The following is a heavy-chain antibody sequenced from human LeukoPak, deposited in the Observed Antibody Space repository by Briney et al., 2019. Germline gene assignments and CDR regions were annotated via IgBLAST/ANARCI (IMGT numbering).Heavy chain of an antibody. CDR1: GYSISSSSYY. J-gene: IGHJ4*02. V-gene: IGHV4-39*01. CDR2: IYYSGST. Sequence: SETLSLTCTVSGYSISSSSYYWGWIRQPPGKGLDWIGSIYYSGSTYYSPSLKSRLTISVDTSKTQFSLRLTSVTAADTAVYYCASAPRRGYIGGLDYWGQGILVTVSS. CDR3: ASAPRRGYIGGLDY. D-gene: IGHD5-24*01.